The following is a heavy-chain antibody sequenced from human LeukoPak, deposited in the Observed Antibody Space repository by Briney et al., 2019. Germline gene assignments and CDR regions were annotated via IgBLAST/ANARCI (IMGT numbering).Heavy chain of an antibody. Sequence: SVSVSSTASGATFTIYAISWVRQAPGQGLEWMGGIIPIFGTANYAQKSQGRVTITADESTSTAYMALSSLRSEDTAVYYCARVRYSSSWSFDYWGQGTLVTVPS. CDR3: ARVRYSSSWSFDY. D-gene: IGHD6-13*01. CDR1: GATFTIYA. J-gene: IGHJ4*02. CDR2: IIPIFGTA. V-gene: IGHV1-69*13.